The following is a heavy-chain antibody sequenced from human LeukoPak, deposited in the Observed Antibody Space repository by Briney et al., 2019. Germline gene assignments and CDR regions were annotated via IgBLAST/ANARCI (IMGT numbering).Heavy chain of an antibody. J-gene: IGHJ4*02. CDR2: ISYDGSNR. D-gene: IGHD3/OR15-3a*01. V-gene: IGHV3-30*18. Sequence: GGTLRLSCVASGFTFSDYGMTWVRQAPGKGLEWVAVISYDGSNRYSADSVKGRFTISRDNSKNTLYLQMNSLRAEDTAVYYCAKDSPDLAIDYWGQGTLVTVSS. CDR1: GFTFSDYG. CDR3: AKDSPDLAIDY.